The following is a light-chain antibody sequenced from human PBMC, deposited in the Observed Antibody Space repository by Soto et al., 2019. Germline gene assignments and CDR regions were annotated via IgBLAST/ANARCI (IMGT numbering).Light chain of an antibody. Sequence: DIHMTRSPSTMSPSIGERVTRTCRASQSISSWLAWYQQKPGKAPKLLIYKASSLESGVPSRFSGSGSGTEFTLTISSLQPDDFATYYCQQYHSIRTFGQGIKVDI. CDR3: QQYHSIRT. J-gene: IGKJ1*01. CDR1: QSISSW. V-gene: IGKV1-5*03. CDR2: KAS.